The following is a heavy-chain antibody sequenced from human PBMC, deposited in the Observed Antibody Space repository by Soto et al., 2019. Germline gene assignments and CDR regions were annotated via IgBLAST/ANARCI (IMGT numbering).Heavy chain of an antibody. D-gene: IGHD2-2*01. CDR3: ASVPSWCGSSSCYTEGFDS. CDR1: GFVFSDYA. CDR2: ISAGGSDT. V-gene: IGHV3-23*01. J-gene: IGHJ4*02. Sequence: EVQLLDSGGGWVQPGGSLRLSCVASGFVFSDYAMSWVRQAPGKGLEWVSAISAGGSDTYYADSVKGRFTVSRVNSKNTLYLHMNTLRAEDTAIYYCASVPSWCGSSSCYTEGFDSWGQGTLVTVSS.